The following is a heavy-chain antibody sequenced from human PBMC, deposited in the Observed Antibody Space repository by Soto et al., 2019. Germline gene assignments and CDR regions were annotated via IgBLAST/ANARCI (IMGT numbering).Heavy chain of an antibody. D-gene: IGHD2-2*01. V-gene: IGHV4-39*01. CDR2: IYYSGST. CDR3: AGRHALNFDY. CDR1: GGSISSSSYY. J-gene: IGHJ4*02. Sequence: SETLSLTCTVSGGSISSSSYYWGWIRQPPGKGLEWIGSIYYSGSTYYNPSLKSRVTISVDTSKNQFSLKLSSVTAADTAVYYCAGRHALNFDYWGQGTLVTVSS.